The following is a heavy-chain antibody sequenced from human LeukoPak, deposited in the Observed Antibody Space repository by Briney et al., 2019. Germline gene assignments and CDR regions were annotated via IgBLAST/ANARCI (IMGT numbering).Heavy chain of an antibody. D-gene: IGHD6-19*01. CDR3: ARDIAVAGGDYFDY. CDR2: IYYSGST. V-gene: IGHV4-59*01. J-gene: IGHJ4*02. Sequence: KPSETLSLTCTVSGGSISSYYWSWIRQPPGKGLEWIGYIYYSGSTNYNPSLKSRVTISVDTSKNQFSLKLSSVTAADTAVYYCARDIAVAGGDYFDYWGQGTLVTVSS. CDR1: GGSISSYY.